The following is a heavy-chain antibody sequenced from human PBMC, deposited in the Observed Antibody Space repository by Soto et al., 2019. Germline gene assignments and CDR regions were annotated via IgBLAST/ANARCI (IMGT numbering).Heavy chain of an antibody. V-gene: IGHV1-3*01. D-gene: IGHD3-9*01. CDR3: ARWPLRYFDRFHDY. CDR1: GYTFTSYA. Sequence: ASVKFSCKASGYTFTSYAMHWVRQAPGQRLEWMGWINAGNGNTKYSQKFQGRVTITRDTSASTAYMELSSLRSEDTAVYYCARWPLRYFDRFHDYWGQGTLVTVSS. J-gene: IGHJ4*02. CDR2: INAGNGNT.